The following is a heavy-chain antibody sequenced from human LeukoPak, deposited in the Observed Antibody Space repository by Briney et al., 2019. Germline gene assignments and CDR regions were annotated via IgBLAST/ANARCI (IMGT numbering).Heavy chain of an antibody. CDR2: IIPILGIA. CDR1: GGTFSSYT. CDR3: ARGVHSSSWAYYYYYMDV. Sequence: GASVKVSCKASGGTFSSYTISWVRQAPGQGLEWMGRIIPILGIANYAQKFQGRVTITADKSTSTAYMELSSLRSEDTAVYYCARGVHSSSWAYYYYYMDVWGKGTTVTVSS. D-gene: IGHD6-13*01. V-gene: IGHV1-69*02. J-gene: IGHJ6*03.